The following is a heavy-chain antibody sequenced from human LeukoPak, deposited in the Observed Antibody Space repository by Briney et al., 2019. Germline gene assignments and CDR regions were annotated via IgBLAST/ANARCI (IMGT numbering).Heavy chain of an antibody. CDR2: ISWNSGSI. J-gene: IGHJ4*01. D-gene: IGHD1-26*01. Sequence: GGSLRLSCAASGFTFDDYAMHWVRQAPGKGLEWVSGISWNSGSIGYADSVKGRFTISRDNSRNTLYLQMNSLRVEDTAVYFCARDSSGPSYWGQGTLVTVSS. CDR1: GFTFDDYA. CDR3: ARDSSGPSY. V-gene: IGHV3-9*01.